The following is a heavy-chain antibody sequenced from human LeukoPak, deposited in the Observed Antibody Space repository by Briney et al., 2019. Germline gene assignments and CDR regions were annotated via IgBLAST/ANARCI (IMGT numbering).Heavy chain of an antibody. Sequence: GGSLRLSCAASGFTFSSYWMSWVRQAPGKGLEWVANIKQDGSEKYYVDSVKGRFTISIDNAKNTPYLQLNSLRAEDTAVYYCARSRGIISGYPVDYWGQGTLVIVSS. CDR3: ARSRGIISGYPVDY. CDR1: GFTFSSYW. V-gene: IGHV3-7*01. J-gene: IGHJ4*02. CDR2: IKQDGSEK. D-gene: IGHD6-25*01.